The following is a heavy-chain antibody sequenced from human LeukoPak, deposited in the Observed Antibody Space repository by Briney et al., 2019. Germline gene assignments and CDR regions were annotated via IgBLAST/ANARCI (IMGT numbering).Heavy chain of an antibody. D-gene: IGHD1-26*01. CDR2: IRSKAYGGTT. J-gene: IGHJ4*02. Sequence: GGSLRLSCTASGFTFGDYAMSWVRQAPGKGLEWVGFIRSKAYGGTTEYAASVEGRFTISRDDSKSIAYLQMNSLKTEDTAVYYCTRGRGSYYFDYWGQGTLVTVSS. CDR1: GFTFGDYA. CDR3: TRGRGSYYFDY. V-gene: IGHV3-49*04.